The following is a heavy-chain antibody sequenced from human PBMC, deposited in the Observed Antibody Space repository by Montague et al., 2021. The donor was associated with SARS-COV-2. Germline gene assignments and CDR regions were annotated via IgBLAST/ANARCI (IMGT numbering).Heavy chain of an antibody. D-gene: IGHD2-2*01. Sequence: SETLSLTCTVSGGSISSYYWSWIRQPPGKGLEWIGYIYYSGSTNYNPSLKSRVTISVDTSKNQFSLKLSSVTAADTAVYYCARVPMVVPAAGNWFDPWGQGTLVTVSS. J-gene: IGHJ5*02. CDR2: IYYSGST. V-gene: IGHV4-59*01. CDR3: ARVPMVVPAAGNWFDP. CDR1: GGSISSYY.